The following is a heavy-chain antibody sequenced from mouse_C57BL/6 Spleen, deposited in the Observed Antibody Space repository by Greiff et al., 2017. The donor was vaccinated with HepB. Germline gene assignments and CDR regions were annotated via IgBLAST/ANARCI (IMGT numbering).Heavy chain of an antibody. V-gene: IGHV1-69*01. D-gene: IGHD1-3*01. J-gene: IGHJ2*01. CDR1: GYTFTSYW. Sequence: QVQLQQPGAELVMPGASVKLSCTASGYTFTSYWMHWVKQRPGQGLEWIGEIDPSDSDTNYNQKFKGKSTLTVDKSSRTAYMQLSSLTSEDSAVYYCARRVGYPYYFDGWGQGITLTVST. CDR3: ARRVGYPYYFDG. CDR2: IDPSDSDT.